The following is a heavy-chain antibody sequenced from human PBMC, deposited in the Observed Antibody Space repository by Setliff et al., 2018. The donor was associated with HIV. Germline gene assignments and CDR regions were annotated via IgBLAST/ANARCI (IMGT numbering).Heavy chain of an antibody. CDR3: ARGSCGGCYLSDY. V-gene: IGHV1-18*01. CDR1: GHTFTSYG. CDR2: ISAYNGNT. Sequence: ASVKVSCKASGHTFTSYGISWVRQAPGQGLEWMGWISAYNGNTNYAQNVQGRVTVTMDTSASTAYMELSSLRSEDTAVYYCARGSCGGCYLSDYWGQGTLVTVSS. J-gene: IGHJ4*02. D-gene: IGHD2-15*01.